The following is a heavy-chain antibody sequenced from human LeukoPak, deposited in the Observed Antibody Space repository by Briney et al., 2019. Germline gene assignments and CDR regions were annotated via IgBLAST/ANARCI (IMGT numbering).Heavy chain of an antibody. CDR2: MYYSGNT. CDR3: ARQDGQLVRAFDY. CDR1: GGSISSYC. Sequence: SETLSLTCNVSGGSISSYCWSWIRQPPGKGLEWIGYMYYSGNTNYNPSLKSRVTTSVDSSKNQFSLKLSSVTAADTAVYYCARQDGQLVRAFDYWGQGTLVTVSS. J-gene: IGHJ4*02. V-gene: IGHV4-59*08. D-gene: IGHD6-13*01.